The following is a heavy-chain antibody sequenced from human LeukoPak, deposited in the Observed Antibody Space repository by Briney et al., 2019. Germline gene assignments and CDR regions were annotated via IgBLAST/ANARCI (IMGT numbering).Heavy chain of an antibody. V-gene: IGHV3-23*01. D-gene: IGHD6-6*01. CDR3: AKWKYSNSGIDVY. CDR1: GFTFSSYA. Sequence: RSGGSLRLSCAASGFTFSSYAMSWVRQVPGKGLEWVSVISGSGDNTYYADSVKGRFTISRDNSKNMLYLQMNSLRAEDTAVYYCAKWKYSNSGIDVYWGQGTLVTVSS. J-gene: IGHJ4*02. CDR2: ISGSGDNT.